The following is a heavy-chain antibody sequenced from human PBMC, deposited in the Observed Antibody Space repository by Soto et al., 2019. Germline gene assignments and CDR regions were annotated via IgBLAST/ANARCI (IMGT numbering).Heavy chain of an antibody. CDR1: GFTFSSYA. CDR3: AKDTSQSGSSGGVFDY. Sequence: PGGSLRLSCAASGFTFSSYAMSWVRQAPGKGLEWVSTIGHSGGSTYYADSVKGRFTISRDNSKNTLYLQMNSLRAEDTAVYYCAKDTSQSGSSGGVFDYWGQGTLVTVSS. CDR2: IGHSGGST. J-gene: IGHJ4*02. D-gene: IGHD3-16*01. V-gene: IGHV3-23*01.